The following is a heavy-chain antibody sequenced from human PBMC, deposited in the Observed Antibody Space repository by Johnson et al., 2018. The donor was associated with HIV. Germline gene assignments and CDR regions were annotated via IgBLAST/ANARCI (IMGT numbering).Heavy chain of an antibody. CDR3: VAGDSHGGAFDI. Sequence: QVQLVESGGGVVQPGRSLRLSCAASGFTFSSYAMHLVRQAPGKGLEWVAVLSYDGSNKYYADSVKGRFTISRDNSKNTLYLQMNSLRAEDTAVYYCVAGDSHGGAFDIWGQGTMVTVSS. D-gene: IGHD2-21*02. CDR2: LSYDGSNK. J-gene: IGHJ3*02. V-gene: IGHV3-30*14. CDR1: GFTFSSYA.